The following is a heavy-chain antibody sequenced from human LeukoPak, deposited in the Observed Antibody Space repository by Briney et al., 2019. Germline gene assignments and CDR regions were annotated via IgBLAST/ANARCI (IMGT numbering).Heavy chain of an antibody. V-gene: IGHV4-38-2*02. CDR1: GYSISSGYY. D-gene: IGHD6-19*01. Sequence: PSETLSLTCTVSGYSISSGYYWGWIRQPPGKGLEWIGSIYHSGSTYYNPSLKSRVTISVDTSKNQFSLKLSSVTAADTAVYYCARFGYSSGWYEGRGRGHYYYYGMDVWGQGTTVTVSS. CDR2: IYHSGST. J-gene: IGHJ6*02. CDR3: ARFGYSSGWYEGRGRGHYYYYGMDV.